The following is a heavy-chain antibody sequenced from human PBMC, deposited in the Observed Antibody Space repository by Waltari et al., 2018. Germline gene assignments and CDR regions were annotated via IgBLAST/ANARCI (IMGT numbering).Heavy chain of an antibody. J-gene: IGHJ3*02. Sequence: QLQLQESGPGLVKPSETLSLTCTVSGGSISSSSYYWGWIRQPPGKGLEWIGSIYYSGSTYYNPSLKSRVTISVETSKNQFSLKLSSVTAADTAVYYCARNNYDSSGPLAFDIWGQGTMVTVSS. V-gene: IGHV4-39*07. CDR3: ARNNYDSSGPLAFDI. D-gene: IGHD3-22*01. CDR2: IYYSGST. CDR1: GGSISSSSYY.